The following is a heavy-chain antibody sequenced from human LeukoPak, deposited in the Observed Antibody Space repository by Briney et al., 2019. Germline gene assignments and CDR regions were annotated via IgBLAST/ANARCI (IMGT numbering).Heavy chain of an antibody. CDR1: GFTCSNYE. J-gene: IGHJ5*02. D-gene: IGHD1-26*01. V-gene: IGHV3-48*03. CDR3: VRKTVGAKNWFDP. CDR2: ISSSGRAI. Sequence: GGSLRLSCAASGFTCSNYERNWIRQGPGKGPEWVSYISSSGRAIYCAYSVKGRFTISRDNAKNSLYLQMASLRAEDTALYYCVRKTVGAKNWFDPWGQGTLVTVSS.